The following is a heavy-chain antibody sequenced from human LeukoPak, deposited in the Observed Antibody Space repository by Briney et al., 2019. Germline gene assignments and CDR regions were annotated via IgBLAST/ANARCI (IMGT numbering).Heavy chain of an antibody. CDR2: IYDSGST. J-gene: IGHJ6*04. D-gene: IGHD1-7*01. V-gene: IGHV4-59*01. CDR3: ARDKKATGNTLMDV. CDR1: GGSINSYY. Sequence: SETLSLTCTVSGGSINSYYWSWVRQSPGQGLEWIGYIYDSGSTYYNPSLKSRVTMSVDTSKNQFSLRLTSVTPADTAVYYCARDKKATGNTLMDVWVRGITVTVSS.